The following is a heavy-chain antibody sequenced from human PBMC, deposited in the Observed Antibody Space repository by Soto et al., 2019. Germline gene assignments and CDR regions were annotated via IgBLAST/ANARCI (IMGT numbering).Heavy chain of an antibody. CDR2: ISWNSGSI. J-gene: IGHJ4*02. CDR1: GFTFDDYA. Sequence: GGSLRLSCAASGFTFDDYAMHWVRQAPGKGLEWVSGISWNSGSIGYADSVKGRFTISRDNAKNSLYLQMNSLRAEDTALYYCAKGITGTTPSHFDYWGQGTLVTVSS. D-gene: IGHD1-7*01. CDR3: AKGITGTTPSHFDY. V-gene: IGHV3-9*01.